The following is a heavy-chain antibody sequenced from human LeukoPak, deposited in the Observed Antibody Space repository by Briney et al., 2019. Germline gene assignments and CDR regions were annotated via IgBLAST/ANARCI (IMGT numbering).Heavy chain of an antibody. D-gene: IGHD6-19*01. CDR1: GFTFSSYG. CDR2: ISYDGSNK. CDR3: AKVDGIAVAGTGFVDY. V-gene: IGHV3-30*18. Sequence: PGRSLRLSCAASGFTFSSYGMRWVRQAPGKGLEWVAVISYDGSNKYYADSVKGRFTISRDNSKNTLYLQMNSLRAEDTAVYYCAKVDGIAVAGTGFVDYWGQGTLVTVSS. J-gene: IGHJ4*02.